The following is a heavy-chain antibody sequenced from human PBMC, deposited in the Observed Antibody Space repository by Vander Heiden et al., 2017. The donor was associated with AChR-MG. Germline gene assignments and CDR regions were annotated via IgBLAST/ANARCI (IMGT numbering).Heavy chain of an antibody. CDR1: GYTFTSYA. CDR2: INAGNGNT. D-gene: IGHD6-19*01. CDR3: AKGLSGAVAGDY. J-gene: IGHJ4*02. Sequence: QVHLVQSGAEVKNPGASVKVSCKASGYTFTSYAIQWLRQAPGQRLEWMGWINAGNGNTKYSQKFQGRVTITTDTSASTAYMELTSLRSEDTAVYYCAKGLSGAVAGDYWGQGTLVTVSS. V-gene: IGHV1-3*01.